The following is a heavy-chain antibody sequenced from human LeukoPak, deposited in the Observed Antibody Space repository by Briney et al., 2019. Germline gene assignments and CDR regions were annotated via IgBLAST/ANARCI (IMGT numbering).Heavy chain of an antibody. J-gene: IGHJ4*02. CDR3: ARGNYYDSSGIDY. Sequence: GRSLRLSCAASGFTFSSYGMHWVRQAPGKGLKWVAVIWYDGSNKYYADSVKGRFTISRDNSKNTLYLQMNSLRAEDTAVYYCARGNYYDSSGIDYWGQGTLVTVSS. CDR2: IWYDGSNK. D-gene: IGHD3-22*01. V-gene: IGHV3-33*01. CDR1: GFTFSSYG.